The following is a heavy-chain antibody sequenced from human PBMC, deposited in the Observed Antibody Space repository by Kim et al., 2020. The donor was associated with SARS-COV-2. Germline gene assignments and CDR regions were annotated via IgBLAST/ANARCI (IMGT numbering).Heavy chain of an antibody. Sequence: SVKVSCKASGGTFSSYTISWVRQAPGQGLEWMGRIIPILGIANYAQKFQGRVTITADKSTSTAYMELSSLRSEDTAVYYCARVFGAAAGTRWFDPWGQGTLVTVSS. CDR2: IIPILGIA. V-gene: IGHV1-69*02. D-gene: IGHD6-13*01. CDR1: GGTFSSYT. CDR3: ARVFGAAAGTRWFDP. J-gene: IGHJ5*02.